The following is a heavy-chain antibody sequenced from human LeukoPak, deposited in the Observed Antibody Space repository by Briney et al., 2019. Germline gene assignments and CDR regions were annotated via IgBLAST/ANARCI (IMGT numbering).Heavy chain of an antibody. CDR1: GFTFSSYT. V-gene: IGHV3-48*01. Sequence: PGGSLRLSCAASGFTFSSYTMNWVRQAPGKGLEWVSYISSSSTIYYADSVKGRFTISRDKAKNSLYLQMNSLRAEDTAVYYCARGASSSWDYYYYYMDVWGKGTTVTVSS. CDR3: ARGASSSWDYYYYYMDV. D-gene: IGHD6-13*01. CDR2: ISSSSTI. J-gene: IGHJ6*03.